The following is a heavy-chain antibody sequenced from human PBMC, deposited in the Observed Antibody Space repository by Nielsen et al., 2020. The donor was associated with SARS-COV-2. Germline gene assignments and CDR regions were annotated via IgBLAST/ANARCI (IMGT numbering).Heavy chain of an antibody. CDR2: IIPIFGTA. Sequence: SVQVSCKASGGTFSSYAISWVRQAPGQGLEWMGGIIPIFGTANYAQKFQGRVTITADESTSTAYMELSSLRSEDTAVYYCARVSPPFRAVAREYYYYYGMDVWGQGTTVTVSS. CDR1: GGTFSSYA. D-gene: IGHD6-19*01. V-gene: IGHV1-69*13. J-gene: IGHJ6*02. CDR3: ARVSPPFRAVAREYYYYYGMDV.